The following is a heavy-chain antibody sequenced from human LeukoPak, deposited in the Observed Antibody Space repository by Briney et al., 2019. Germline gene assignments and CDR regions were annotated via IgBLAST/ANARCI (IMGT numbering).Heavy chain of an antibody. J-gene: IGHJ5*02. D-gene: IGHD3-3*01. CDR1: GGTFSSYA. Sequence: ASVTVSCKASGGTFSSYAISWVRQAPGQGLEWMGGIIPIFGTANYAQKFQGRVTITTDESTSTAYMELSSLRSEDTAVYYCARERNYDSPNWFDPWGQGTLVTVSS. CDR2: IIPIFGTA. V-gene: IGHV1-69*05. CDR3: ARERNYDSPNWFDP.